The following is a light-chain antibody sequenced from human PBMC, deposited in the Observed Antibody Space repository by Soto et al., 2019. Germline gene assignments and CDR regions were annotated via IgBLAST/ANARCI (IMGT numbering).Light chain of an antibody. V-gene: IGLV2-14*01. CDR2: EVS. CDR1: INDIGTYNY. CDR3: SSYASISLYV. J-gene: IGLJ1*01. Sequence: QSALTQPASVSGSPGQSITISCSGTINDIGTYNYVSWYQQHPGKAPKLMIFEVSNRPSGVSNRFSGSKSGNTASLTISGLQAEDEADYYCSSYASISLYVFGTGTKLTVL.